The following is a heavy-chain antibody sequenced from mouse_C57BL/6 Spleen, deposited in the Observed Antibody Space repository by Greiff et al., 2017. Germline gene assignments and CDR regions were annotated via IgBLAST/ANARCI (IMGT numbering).Heavy chain of an antibody. CDR1: GYTFTSYW. D-gene: IGHD1-1*01. J-gene: IGHJ2*01. Sequence: VQLQQPGAELVKPGASVKLSCKASGYTFTSYWMHWVKQRPGQGLEWIGMIHPNSGSTNYNEKFKSKATLTVDKSSSTAYMQLSSLTSEDSAVYYCAREDYYGSRRNYFGYWGQGTTLTVSS. CDR2: IHPNSGST. V-gene: IGHV1-64*01. CDR3: AREDYYGSRRNYFGY.